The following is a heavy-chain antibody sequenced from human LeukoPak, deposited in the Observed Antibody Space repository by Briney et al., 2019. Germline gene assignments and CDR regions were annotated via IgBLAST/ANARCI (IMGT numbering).Heavy chain of an antibody. J-gene: IGHJ4*02. V-gene: IGHV3-53*01. CDR2: ITFSGSS. Sequence: GGSLRLSCAASGFTVSSNYMSWVRQAPGKGLEWVSCITFSGSSFHADSVKGRFTMSRDNSKNTVYLQMSSLRVDDTAVYYCAKNAAAAGQLPSSYDFWGQGTLVTVSS. CDR1: GFTVSSNY. CDR3: AKNAAAAGQLPSSYDF. D-gene: IGHD6-13*01.